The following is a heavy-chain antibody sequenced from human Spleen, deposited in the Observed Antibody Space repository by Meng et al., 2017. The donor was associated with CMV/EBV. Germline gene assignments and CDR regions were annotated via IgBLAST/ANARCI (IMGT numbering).Heavy chain of an antibody. Sequence: GESLKISCAASGFTFSRFSMNWVRQAPGKGLEWVSSIGSSSGYIYYADSMKGRCTISRDNAKNTLYLQMNSLRAEDTAVYYCARGSGIYYDNYGPLGQGTLVTVSS. CDR3: ARGSGIYYDNYGP. CDR2: IGSSSGYI. CDR1: GFTFSRFS. J-gene: IGHJ5*02. V-gene: IGHV3-21*06. D-gene: IGHD3-22*01.